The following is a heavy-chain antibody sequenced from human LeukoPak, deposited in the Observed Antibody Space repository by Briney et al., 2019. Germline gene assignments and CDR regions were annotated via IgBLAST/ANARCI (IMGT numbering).Heavy chain of an antibody. CDR1: GFTFSSYA. D-gene: IGHD2-2*02. J-gene: IGHJ6*03. CDR3: ARSYQLLYVYYYYYMDV. Sequence: GGSLRLSCAASGFTFSSYAMHWVRQAPGKGLEWVAVISYDGSNKYYADSVKGRFTISRDNSKNTLYLQMNSLRAEDTAVYYCARSYQLLYVYYYYYMDVWGKGTTVTVSS. V-gene: IGHV3-30-3*01. CDR2: ISYDGSNK.